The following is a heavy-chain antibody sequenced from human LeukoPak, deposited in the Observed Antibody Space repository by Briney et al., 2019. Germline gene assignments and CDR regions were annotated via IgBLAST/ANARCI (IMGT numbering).Heavy chain of an antibody. J-gene: IGHJ4*02. V-gene: IGHV5-51*01. Sequence: GESLKISCKGSGYSFNRYWIAWVRQMPGKGLEWMGIIHPSDSDTRYSPSFQGQVIMSVDTSISTAYLRWGSLRAPDTAIYYCARGRLELRGLFDYWGQGILVTVSA. D-gene: IGHD1-7*01. CDR3: ARGRLELRGLFDY. CDR1: GYSFNRYW. CDR2: IHPSDSDT.